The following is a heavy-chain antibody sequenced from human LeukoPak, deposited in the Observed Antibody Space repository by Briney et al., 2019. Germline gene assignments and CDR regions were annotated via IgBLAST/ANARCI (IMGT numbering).Heavy chain of an antibody. CDR1: GGSISSSSAY. D-gene: IGHD5-18*01. Sequence: SGTLSLTCTVSGGSISSSSAYWGCIRQPPGKGLEWIGSIYYSKNTYYNPSLKSRVTISADTSKSQFSLTLGSVSATDTAVYYCVSPRGFSYGYFDYWGQGTLVTVSS. J-gene: IGHJ4*02. V-gene: IGHV4-39*01. CDR2: IYYSKNT. CDR3: VSPRGFSYGYFDY.